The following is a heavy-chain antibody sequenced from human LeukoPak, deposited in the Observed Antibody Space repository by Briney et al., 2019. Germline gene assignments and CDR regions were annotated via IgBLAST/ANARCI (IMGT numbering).Heavy chain of an antibody. CDR3: AKGKKITVAGLFDC. J-gene: IGHJ4*02. CDR2: ISWNSGSI. V-gene: IGHV3-9*01. D-gene: IGHD6-19*01. CDR1: GFTFDDYA. Sequence: GGSLRVSCAASGFTFDDYAMHWVRQVPGKGLEWVSGISWNSGSIGYADSVKGRFTISRDNAKNSLYLHMNSLSAEDTALYYCAKGKKITVAGLFDCWGQGTLVTVSS.